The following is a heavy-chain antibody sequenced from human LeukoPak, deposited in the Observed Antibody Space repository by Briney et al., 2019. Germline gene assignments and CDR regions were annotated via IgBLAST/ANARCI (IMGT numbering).Heavy chain of an antibody. CDR1: GFTFSSYG. CDR3: ARNQGASSWYDAFDI. Sequence: GGSLRLSCAAFGFTFSSYGMHWVRQAPGKGLEWVAVIWYGGSNKYYADSVKGRFTISRDNSKNTLYLQMNSLRAEDTAVYYCARNQGASSWYDAFDIWGQGTMVTVSS. CDR2: IWYGGSNK. D-gene: IGHD6-13*01. V-gene: IGHV3-33*08. J-gene: IGHJ3*02.